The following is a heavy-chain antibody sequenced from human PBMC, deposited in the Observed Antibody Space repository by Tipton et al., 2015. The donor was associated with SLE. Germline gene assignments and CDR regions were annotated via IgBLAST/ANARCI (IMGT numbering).Heavy chain of an antibody. J-gene: IGHJ6*02. CDR2: IYNSGNT. Sequence: GLVKPSETLSLICTVSGGSISGNSWTWIRQPPGKGLEWIGHIYNSGNTDYNPSLESRLTISIDTSKNQFSLKLRSVTAADTAVYYCARVNDFLLYGMDVWGQGTTVTVSS. V-gene: IGHV4-59*12. CDR3: ARVNDFLLYGMDV. CDR1: GGSISGNS. D-gene: IGHD3-3*01.